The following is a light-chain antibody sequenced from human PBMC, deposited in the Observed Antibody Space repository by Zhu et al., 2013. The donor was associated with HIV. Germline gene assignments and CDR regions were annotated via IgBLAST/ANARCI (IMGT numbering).Light chain of an antibody. J-gene: IGKJ2*01. V-gene: IGKV3-20*01. CDR1: QTISNIY. CDR2: GAS. CDR3: QQYGNSPPT. Sequence: VLTQSPGTLSLSPGERATLSCRASQTISNIYLAWYQQKPGQAPRLLIYGASSRATDIPDRFSGSGSGTDFTLTISRLEPEDFAVYYCQQYGNSPPTFGQGTKLQIK.